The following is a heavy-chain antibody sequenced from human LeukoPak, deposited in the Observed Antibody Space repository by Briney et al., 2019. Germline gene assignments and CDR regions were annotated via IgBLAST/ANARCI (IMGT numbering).Heavy chain of an antibody. CDR1: GGSISSGGYY. Sequence: SETLSLTCTVSGGSISSGGYYWSWIRQHPGKGLEWIGYIYYSGSTYYNPSLKSRVTISVDTSKNQFSLKLSSVTAADTAVYYCATLNGDYYDSSGYYYGGIFDYWGQGTLVTVSS. D-gene: IGHD3-22*01. J-gene: IGHJ4*02. V-gene: IGHV4-31*03. CDR2: IYYSGST. CDR3: ATLNGDYYDSSGYYYGGIFDY.